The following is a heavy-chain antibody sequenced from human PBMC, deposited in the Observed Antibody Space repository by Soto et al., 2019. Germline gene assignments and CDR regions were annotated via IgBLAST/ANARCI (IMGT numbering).Heavy chain of an antibody. D-gene: IGHD3-22*01. CDR1: GYTFTSYG. J-gene: IGHJ4*02. CDR2: ISTSNGVT. Sequence: GASVKVSCKASGYTFTSYGFNWVRQAPGQGLEWMGWISTSNGVTQYAQNLQGRVTMTTDTSTSTAYMELRSLRSDDTAVYYCAREGMRASTGYFWRDLDSWGQGTLVTVSS. CDR3: AREGMRASTGYFWRDLDS. V-gene: IGHV1-18*01.